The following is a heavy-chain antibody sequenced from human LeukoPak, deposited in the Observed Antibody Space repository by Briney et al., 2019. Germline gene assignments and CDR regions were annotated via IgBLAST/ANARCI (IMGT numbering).Heavy chain of an antibody. CDR2: INPSGANT. CDR3: ARVYDSGGNY. D-gene: IGHD4-23*01. J-gene: IGHJ4*02. Sequence: APLKVSRKASGDTFSSYYFHWVRQAPGHGLEWMGMINPSGANTYYAQNFQGRVTMTRDTSTSTVYMELSSLRSEDTAVYYCARVYDSGGNYWGQGTLVTVSS. V-gene: IGHV1-46*01. CDR1: GDTFSSYY.